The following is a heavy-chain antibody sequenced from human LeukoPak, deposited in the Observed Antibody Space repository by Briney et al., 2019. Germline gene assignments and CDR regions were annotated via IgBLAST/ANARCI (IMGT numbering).Heavy chain of an antibody. D-gene: IGHD2-2*02. CDR2: INPNSGGT. V-gene: IGHV1-2*02. Sequence: GASVKVSCKASGYTFTGYYMHWVRQAPGQGLEWMGWINPNSGGTNYAQKFQGRVTMTRDTSISTAYMELSRLRSDDTAVYYGAREGSVPAAIRDFDYWGQGTLVTVSS. CDR3: AREGSVPAAIRDFDY. J-gene: IGHJ4*02. CDR1: GYTFTGYY.